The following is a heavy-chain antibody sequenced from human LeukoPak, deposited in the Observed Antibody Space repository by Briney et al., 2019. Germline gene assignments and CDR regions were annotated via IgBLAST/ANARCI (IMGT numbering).Heavy chain of an antibody. D-gene: IGHD4-11*01. J-gene: IGHJ6*02. CDR1: GFTFSDYY. Sequence: GGPLRLSCAASGFTFSDYYMSWIRQAPGKGLEWVSYISSSGSTIYYADSVKGRFTISRDNAKNSLYLQMNSLRAEDTAVYYCARIMTNHYYYYGMDVWGQGTTVTVSS. CDR3: ARIMTNHYYYYGMDV. V-gene: IGHV3-11*01. CDR2: ISSSGSTI.